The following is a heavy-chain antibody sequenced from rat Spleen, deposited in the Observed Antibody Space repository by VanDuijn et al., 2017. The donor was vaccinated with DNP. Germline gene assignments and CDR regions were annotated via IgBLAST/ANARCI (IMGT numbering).Heavy chain of an antibody. CDR3: ASRAPGDYFYGGYFDY. Sequence: EVQLVESGGDLVQPGRSLILSCTASGFTFSSFPMAWVRQAPTKGLEWVATISTSGGSTFYRHSVRGRFTIFRDIPKSTLYLQMDSLRSEDTATYYCASRAPGDYFYGGYFDYWGQGVMVTVSS. CDR2: ISTSGGST. V-gene: IGHV5-46*01. CDR1: GFTFSSFP. J-gene: IGHJ2*01. D-gene: IGHD1-6*01.